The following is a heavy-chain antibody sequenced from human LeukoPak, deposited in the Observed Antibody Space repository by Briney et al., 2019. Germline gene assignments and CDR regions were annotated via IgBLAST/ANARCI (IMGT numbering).Heavy chain of an antibody. CDR2: IFGSGGSA. Sequence: GGSLRLSCAASGFTFNNYAMYWVLQAPGKGLEWVSGIFGSGGSAHYADSVKGRFTISRDNSKNTVYLQLDSLRVEDTAVYYCGKTTVGYSSGRYPGWPVDYWGQGTLVTVSS. V-gene: IGHV3-23*01. CDR1: GFTFNNYA. D-gene: IGHD2-15*01. CDR3: GKTTVGYSSGRYPGWPVDY. J-gene: IGHJ4*02.